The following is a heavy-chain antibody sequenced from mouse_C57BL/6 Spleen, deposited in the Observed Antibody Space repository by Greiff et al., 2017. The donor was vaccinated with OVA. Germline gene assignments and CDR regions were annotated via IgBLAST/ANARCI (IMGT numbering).Heavy chain of an antibody. J-gene: IGHJ3*01. Sequence: VQLQQPGAELVKPGASVKLSCTASGYTFTSYWITWVKQTPGQGLEWIADICPGSGSPNYNEKFTGKATLTVDTSSSTDHMQLSSLASEDSAVYYCAGVDYPAWFAYWGQGTLVTVSA. CDR2: ICPGSGSP. CDR3: AGVDYPAWFAY. D-gene: IGHD2-4*01. CDR1: GYTFTSYW. V-gene: IGHV1-55*01.